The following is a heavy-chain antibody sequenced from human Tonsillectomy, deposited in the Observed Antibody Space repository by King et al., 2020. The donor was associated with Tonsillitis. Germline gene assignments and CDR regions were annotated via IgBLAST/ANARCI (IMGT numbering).Heavy chain of an antibody. J-gene: IGHJ4*02. CDR1: GFTFSSYA. V-gene: IGHV3-64D*06. CDR3: VKERAQWLVLPHFDY. Sequence: VQLVESGGGLVQPGGSLRLSCSASGFTFSSYAMHWVRQAPGKGLEYVSAISSNGGSTYYADSVKGRFTISRDNSKNTLYLQMSSLRAEDTAVYYCVKERAQWLVLPHFDYWGQGTLVTVSS. D-gene: IGHD6-19*01. CDR2: ISSNGGST.